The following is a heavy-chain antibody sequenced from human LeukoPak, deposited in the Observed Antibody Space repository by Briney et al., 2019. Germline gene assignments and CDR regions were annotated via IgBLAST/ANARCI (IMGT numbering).Heavy chain of an antibody. V-gene: IGHV5-51*01. J-gene: IGHJ5*02. CDR2: IYPGDSDT. Sequence: GESLKISCKGFGYSFTSYWIAWVRQMPGKGLEWMGIIYPGDSDTKYSPSFQGQVTISADKSISTSYLQWSSLKASDTAMYYCARLQRLVGGDWFDPWGQGTLVTVSS. CDR3: ARLQRLVGGDWFDP. D-gene: IGHD6-13*01. CDR1: GYSFTSYW.